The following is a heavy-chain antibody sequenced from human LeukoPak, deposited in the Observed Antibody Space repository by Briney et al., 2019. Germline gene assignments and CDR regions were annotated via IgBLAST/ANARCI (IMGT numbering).Heavy chain of an antibody. Sequence: PGGSLRLSCAASGFTFSSYSMNWVRQAPGKGLEWVSSISSSSSYIYYADSVKGRFTISRDNAKNSLYLQMNSLRAEDTAVYYCARARGITMIVVVKAGRGAIDYWGQGTLVTVSS. D-gene: IGHD3-22*01. CDR1: GFTFSSYS. CDR3: ARARGITMIVVVKAGRGAIDY. J-gene: IGHJ4*02. V-gene: IGHV3-21*01. CDR2: ISSSSSYI.